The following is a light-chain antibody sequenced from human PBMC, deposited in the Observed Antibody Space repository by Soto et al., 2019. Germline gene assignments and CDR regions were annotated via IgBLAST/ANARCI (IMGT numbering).Light chain of an antibody. V-gene: IGLV2-14*01. CDR2: DVS. CDR3: SSYTSSSIFYV. J-gene: IGLJ1*01. Sequence: QSALTHPAPVSGSPGPSITISCPGTSSEVGGYNYVSWYQQHPGKAPKLMIYDVSNRPSGVSNRFSGSKSGNTASLTISGLQAEDEADYYCSSYTSSSIFYVFGTGTKVTVL. CDR1: SSEVGGYNY.